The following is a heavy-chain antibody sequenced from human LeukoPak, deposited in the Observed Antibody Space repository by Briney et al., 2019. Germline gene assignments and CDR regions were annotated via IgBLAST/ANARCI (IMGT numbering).Heavy chain of an antibody. CDR1: EGSFSTYA. Sequence: SVKVSCKASEGSFSTYAINWVRQAPGQGLEWMGGTIPIFGAAKFAQKFQDRVTIYADESTSTAYMEVSSLRSEDTALYFCARGNRDDAFDIWGQGTMVTVSS. CDR2: TIPIFGAA. D-gene: IGHD1-1*01. J-gene: IGHJ3*02. V-gene: IGHV1-69*13. CDR3: ARGNRDDAFDI.